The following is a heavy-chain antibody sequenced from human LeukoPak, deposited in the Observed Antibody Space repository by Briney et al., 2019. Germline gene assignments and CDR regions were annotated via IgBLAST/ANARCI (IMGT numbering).Heavy chain of an antibody. CDR2: IKSKTDGGTT. V-gene: IGHV3-15*01. CDR3: TTDLYYDILTGYYREYNWFDP. CDR1: GFTFSNAW. J-gene: IGHJ5*02. D-gene: IGHD3-9*01. Sequence: GGSLGLSCAASGFTFSNAWMSWVRQAPGKGLEWVGRIKSKTDGGTTDYAAPVKGRFTISRDDSKNTLYLQMNSLKTENTAVYYCTTDLYYDILTGYYREYNWFDPWGQGTLVTVSS.